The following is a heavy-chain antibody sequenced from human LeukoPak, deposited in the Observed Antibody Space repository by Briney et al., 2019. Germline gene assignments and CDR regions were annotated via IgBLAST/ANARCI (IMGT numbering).Heavy chain of an antibody. D-gene: IGHD3-10*01. Sequence: ASVKVSCKASGYAFSTYGVTWVRQAPGQGLEWIGWIRGYSGDSEYAQKFQGRVTMTTDTSTSTAYVDLRSLRSDDTAVYFCARVLSVRGVLNWFDPWGQGTLVTVSS. J-gene: IGHJ5*02. CDR2: IRGYSGDS. CDR1: GYAFSTYG. V-gene: IGHV1-18*01. CDR3: ARVLSVRGVLNWFDP.